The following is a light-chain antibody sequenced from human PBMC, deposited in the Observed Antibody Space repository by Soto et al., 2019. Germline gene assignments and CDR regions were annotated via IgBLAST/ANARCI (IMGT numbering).Light chain of an antibody. Sequence: EIVLTQSPATLSLSPGERATLSCRASQSVSSYLAWYQQKPGQAPRLLIYDASNRATGIPARFSGSGSGTDFTLTIISLEPEDFAVYYCQQRSNWPPLFTVGPGTKVDIK. CDR2: DAS. CDR3: QQRSNWPPLFT. V-gene: IGKV3-11*01. CDR1: QSVSSY. J-gene: IGKJ3*01.